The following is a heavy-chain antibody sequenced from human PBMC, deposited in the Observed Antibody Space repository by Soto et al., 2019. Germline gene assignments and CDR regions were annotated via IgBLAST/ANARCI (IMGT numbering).Heavy chain of an antibody. V-gene: IGHV1-69*05. J-gene: IGHJ6*02. CDR3: ARHVPAAGYYYGMDV. CDR1: GGTFSSCA. D-gene: IGHD2-2*01. Sequence: QVQLVQSGAEVKKPGSSVKVSCKASGGTFSSCAISWVRQAPGQGLEWMGGIIPIFGTANYAQKFQGRVTXTSXXSXCTAYMELSSLRSEDTAVYYCARHVPAAGYYYGMDVWGQGTTVTVSS. CDR2: IIPIFGTA.